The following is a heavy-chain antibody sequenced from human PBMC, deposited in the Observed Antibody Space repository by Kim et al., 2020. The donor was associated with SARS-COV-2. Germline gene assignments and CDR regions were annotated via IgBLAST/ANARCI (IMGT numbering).Heavy chain of an antibody. V-gene: IGHV3-9*01. D-gene: IGHD1-1*01. CDR3: VKREGGFDWTPFDH. J-gene: IGHJ4*01. Sequence: YADSVKGRFTISRDNRKSSLYLQMNSLRVEDTAFYYCVKREGGFDWTPFDHWGHGTLVTVSS.